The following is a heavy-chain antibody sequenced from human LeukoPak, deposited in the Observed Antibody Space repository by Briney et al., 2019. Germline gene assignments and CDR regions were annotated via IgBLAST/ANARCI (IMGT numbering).Heavy chain of an antibody. CDR1: GGSISSYY. V-gene: IGHV4-34*01. J-gene: IGHJ6*02. CDR2: INHSGST. D-gene: IGHD6-13*01. CDR3: ARGYSSSWSYYYYGMDV. Sequence: PSETLSLTCTVSGGSISSYYWSWLRQPPGKGLEWIGEINHSGSTNYNPSLKSRVTISVDTSKNQFSLKLSSVTAADTAVYYCARGYSSSWSYYYYGMDVWGQGTTVTVSS.